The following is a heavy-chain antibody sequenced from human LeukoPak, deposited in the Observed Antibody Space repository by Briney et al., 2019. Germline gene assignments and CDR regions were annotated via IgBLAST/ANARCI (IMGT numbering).Heavy chain of an antibody. J-gene: IGHJ4*02. V-gene: IGHV3-30*18. CDR3: AKARIMIDPFDY. D-gene: IGHD3-16*01. CDR1: GFNFGDFG. CDR2: ISYDGSNK. Sequence: PGGSLRLSCLGSGFNFGDFGMSWVRQAPGKGLEWVAVISYDGSNKYYADSVKGRFTISRDNSKNTLYLQMNSLRAEDTAVYYCAKARIMIDPFDYWGQGTLVTVSS.